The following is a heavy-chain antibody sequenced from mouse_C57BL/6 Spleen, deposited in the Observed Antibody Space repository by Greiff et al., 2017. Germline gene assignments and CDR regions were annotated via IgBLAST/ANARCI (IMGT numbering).Heavy chain of an antibody. D-gene: IGHD1-1*01. Sequence: VQLQQPGAELVKPGASVKMSCKASGYTFTSYWITWVKQRPGQGLEWIGDIYPGSGSTNYNEKFKSKATLTVDTSSSTAYIQLILLPSEDSAVYYCSTFITPVERGFAYFGPGTLLTVS. V-gene: IGHV1-55*01. CDR1: GYTFTSYW. J-gene: IGHJ3*01. CDR3: STFITPVERGFAY. CDR2: IYPGSGST.